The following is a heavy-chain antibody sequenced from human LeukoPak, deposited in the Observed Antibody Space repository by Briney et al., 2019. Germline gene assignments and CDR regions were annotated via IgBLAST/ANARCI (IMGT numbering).Heavy chain of an antibody. CDR2: SNLNSGGT. Sequence: ASVKVSCKASGYTFTGYYMHWVRQAPGQGLEWMGWSNLNSGGTNYAQKFQGRVTMTRDTSISTAYMELSRLRSDDTAVYYCAREDIVVVVAATGWFDPWGQGTLVTVSS. CDR3: AREDIVVVVAATGWFDP. CDR1: GYTFTGYY. D-gene: IGHD2-15*01. V-gene: IGHV1-2*02. J-gene: IGHJ5*02.